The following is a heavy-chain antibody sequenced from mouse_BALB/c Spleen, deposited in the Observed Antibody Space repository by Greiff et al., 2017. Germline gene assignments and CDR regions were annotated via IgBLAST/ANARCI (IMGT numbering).Heavy chain of an antibody. V-gene: IGHV5-12-1*01. Sequence: EVQRVESGGGLVQPGGSLKLSCAASGFAFSSYDMSWVRQTPEKRLEWVAYISSGGGSTYYPDTVTGRFTISSDNAKNTLYLQMSSLKSEDTAMYYCARDPPATRSGPTFAYWGQGTLVTVSA. CDR2: ISSGGGST. J-gene: IGHJ3*01. CDR3: ARDPPATRSGPTFAY. CDR1: GFAFSSYD. D-gene: IGHD1-1*01.